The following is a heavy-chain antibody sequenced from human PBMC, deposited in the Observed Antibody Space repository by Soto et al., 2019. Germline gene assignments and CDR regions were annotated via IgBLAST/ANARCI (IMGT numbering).Heavy chain of an antibody. D-gene: IGHD6-13*01. J-gene: IGHJ4*02. CDR1: GFTFSSYE. V-gene: IGHV3-48*03. Sequence: EVQLVESGGGLVQPGGSLRLSCAASGFTFSSYEMNWVRQAPGKGLEWVSYISSSGSTIYYADSVKGRFTISRDNAKNSLYLQMNSLRAEDTAVYYCARGGHSSSWYDGADYWGQGTLVTVSS. CDR2: ISSSGSTI. CDR3: ARGGHSSSWYDGADY.